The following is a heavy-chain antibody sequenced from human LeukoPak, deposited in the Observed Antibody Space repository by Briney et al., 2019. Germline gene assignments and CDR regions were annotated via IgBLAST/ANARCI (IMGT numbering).Heavy chain of an antibody. D-gene: IGHD3-22*01. J-gene: IGHJ4*02. CDR1: GFTVSSNY. CDR2: LYSGGNT. V-gene: IGHV3-53*01. Sequence: GGSLRLSCAASGFTVSSNYISWVRQAPGKGLEWVSVLYSGGNTYYADSVKGRFTISRDSSKNTLYLQMNSLRAEDTAVYYCARESYYYDSSGYIHTWGQGTLVTVSS. CDR3: ARESYYYDSSGYIHT.